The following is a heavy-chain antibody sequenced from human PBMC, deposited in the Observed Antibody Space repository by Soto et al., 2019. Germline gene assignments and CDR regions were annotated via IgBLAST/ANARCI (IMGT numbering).Heavy chain of an antibody. V-gene: IGHV3-7*03. D-gene: IGHD3-3*01. Sequence: GGSLRLSCAASGFTFSSYWMSWVRQAPGKGLEWVANIKQDGSEKYYVDSVKGRFTISRDNAKNSLYLQMNSLRAEDTAVYYCARDRLWSGYFYYYYGMDVWGQGTTVTVSS. CDR1: GFTFSSYW. CDR3: ARDRLWSGYFYYYYGMDV. J-gene: IGHJ6*02. CDR2: IKQDGSEK.